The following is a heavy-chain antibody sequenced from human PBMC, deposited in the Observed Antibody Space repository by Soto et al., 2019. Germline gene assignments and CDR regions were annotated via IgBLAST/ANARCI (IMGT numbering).Heavy chain of an antibody. J-gene: IGHJ6*02. CDR3: ARYKLWFGESTGLGSYGMDV. D-gene: IGHD3-10*01. CDR2: IYYSGST. CDR1: GGSISSSSYY. Sequence: SETLSLTCTVSGGSISSSSYYWGWIRQPPGKGLEWIGSIYYSGSTYYNPSLKSRVTISVDTSKNQFSLKLSSVTAADTAVYYCARYKLWFGESTGLGSYGMDVWGQGTTVTSP. V-gene: IGHV4-39*01.